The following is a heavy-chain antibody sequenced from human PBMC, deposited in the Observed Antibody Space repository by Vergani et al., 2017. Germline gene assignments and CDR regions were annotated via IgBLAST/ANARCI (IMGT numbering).Heavy chain of an antibody. CDR2: IYYSGST. J-gene: IGHJ4*02. CDR3: ARGGTVAPFDY. V-gene: IGHV4-59*01. D-gene: IGHD6-19*01. CDR1: GGSISSYY. Sequence: QVQLQESGPGLVKPSETLSLTCTVSGGSISSYYWSWIRQPPGKGLEWFGYIYYSGSTNYNPSLTSRVTISVDTSKNQFSLKLSSVTAADTAVYYCARGGTVAPFDYWGQGTLVTVSS.